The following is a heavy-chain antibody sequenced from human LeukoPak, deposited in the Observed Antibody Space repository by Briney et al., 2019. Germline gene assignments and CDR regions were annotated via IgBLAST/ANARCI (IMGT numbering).Heavy chain of an antibody. V-gene: IGHV3-21*01. CDR3: AREGEYCSSTSCYADY. D-gene: IGHD2-2*01. CDR1: GFTFSSYS. CDR2: ISSSSSYI. J-gene: IGHJ4*02. Sequence: GGSLRLSCAASGFTFSSYSMNWVRQAPGKGLEWVSSISSSSSYIYYADSVKGRFTISRDNAKNSLYLQMNSLRAEDTAVYYCAREGEYCSSTSCYADYWGQGTLVTVSS.